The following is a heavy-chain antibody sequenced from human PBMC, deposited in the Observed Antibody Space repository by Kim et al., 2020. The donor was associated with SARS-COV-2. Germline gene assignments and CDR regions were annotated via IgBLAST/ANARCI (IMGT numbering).Heavy chain of an antibody. CDR1: GFTFSSYS. V-gene: IGHV3-48*02. J-gene: IGHJ4*02. CDR3: ASGGYTYGKAPY. Sequence: GGSLRLPCAASGFTFSSYSMNWVRQAPGKGLEWVSYIGSRSDSMYYADSVKGRFIISRDNARNSLYLQMNSLRDEDTAVYYCASGGYTYGKAPYWGQGTLITVSS. D-gene: IGHD5-18*01. CDR2: IGSRSDSM.